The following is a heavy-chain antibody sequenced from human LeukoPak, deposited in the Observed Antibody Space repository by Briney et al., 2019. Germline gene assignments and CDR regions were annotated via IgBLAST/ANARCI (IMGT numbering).Heavy chain of an antibody. Sequence: GRSLRLSCAASGFTFSSYGMHWVRQAPGKGPEWVAVISYDGSNKYYADSVKGRFTISRDNSKNTLYLQMNSLRAEDTAVYYCAKADCSGGSCYAGYWGQGTLVTVSS. D-gene: IGHD2-15*01. J-gene: IGHJ4*02. CDR3: AKADCSGGSCYAGY. CDR2: ISYDGSNK. V-gene: IGHV3-30*18. CDR1: GFTFSSYG.